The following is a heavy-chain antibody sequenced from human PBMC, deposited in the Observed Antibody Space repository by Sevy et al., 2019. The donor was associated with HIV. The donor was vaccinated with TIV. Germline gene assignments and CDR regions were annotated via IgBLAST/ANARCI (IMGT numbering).Heavy chain of an antibody. CDR2: ISYDGSNK. V-gene: IGHV3-30*18. CDR1: GFTFSSYG. CDR3: AKDRAAAGNSRGWLVDY. D-gene: IGHD6-13*01. J-gene: IGHJ4*02. Sequence: QLGGPLRLSCAASGFTFSSYGMHWVRQAPGKGLEWVAVISYDGSNKYYADSVKGRFTISRDNSKNTLYLQMNSLRAEDTAVYYCAKDRAAAGNSRGWLVDYWGQGTLVTVSS.